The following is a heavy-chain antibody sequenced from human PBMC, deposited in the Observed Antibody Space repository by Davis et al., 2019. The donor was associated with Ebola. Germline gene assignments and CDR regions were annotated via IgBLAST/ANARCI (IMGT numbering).Heavy chain of an antibody. CDR2: IYHSGST. V-gene: IGHV4-59*08. D-gene: IGHD2-15*01. CDR3: ARHAPMGLVVVTPFSRMDV. Sequence: MPSETLSLTCTVSGDSISSTHWSWIRQPPGKGLEWIGYIYHSGSTNYNSSLKSRVTISIDTSKSQISLKLSSVTAADTAVYYCARHAPMGLVVVTPFSRMDVWGQGTTVTVSS. J-gene: IGHJ6*02. CDR1: GDSISSTH.